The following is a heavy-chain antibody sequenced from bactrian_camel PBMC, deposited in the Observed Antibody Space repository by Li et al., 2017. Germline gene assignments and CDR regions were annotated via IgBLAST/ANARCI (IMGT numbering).Heavy chain of an antibody. CDR1: GYAYRRDC. D-gene: IGHD2*01. CDR2: ISSDGSAT. V-gene: IGHV3S6*01. CDR3: ARVRKWSGYFYDY. J-gene: IGHJ4*01. Sequence: HVQLVESGGGSVQGGGSLRLSCVASGYAYRRDCMGWFRQAPGKGLEWVSSISSDGSATWYADSVKGRFTISRDNAKNTVYLQMNSLKSDDTALYYCARVRKWSGYFYDYWGQGTQVTVS.